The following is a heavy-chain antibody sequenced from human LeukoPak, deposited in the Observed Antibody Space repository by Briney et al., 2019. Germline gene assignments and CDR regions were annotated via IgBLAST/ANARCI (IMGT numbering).Heavy chain of an antibody. D-gene: IGHD5-18*01. V-gene: IGHV3-13*01. Sequence: PGRSLRLSCAASGFTFSSYDMHWVRQATGKGLEWVSAIGTAGDTYYPGSVKGRFTISRENAKNSLYLQMNSLRAEDTAVYYCARVGRGYSLDYWGQGTLVTVSS. CDR2: IGTAGDT. CDR1: GFTFSSYD. CDR3: ARVGRGYSLDY. J-gene: IGHJ4*02.